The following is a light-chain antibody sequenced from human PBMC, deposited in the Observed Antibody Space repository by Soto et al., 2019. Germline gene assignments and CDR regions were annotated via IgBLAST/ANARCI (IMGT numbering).Light chain of an antibody. V-gene: IGLV2-14*03. J-gene: IGLJ1*01. CDR3: GSYTTSSNYV. CDR2: DVS. CDR1: SXDVGAYNF. Sequence: QSVLTQPASVSGSPGQSITICCTGTSXDVGAYNFVSWYQQHPDKAPKLMIFDVSNRPSGVSNRFSGSKSGNTAFLTISGLQSEDEAEYYCGSYTTSSNYVFGTGTKVTVL.